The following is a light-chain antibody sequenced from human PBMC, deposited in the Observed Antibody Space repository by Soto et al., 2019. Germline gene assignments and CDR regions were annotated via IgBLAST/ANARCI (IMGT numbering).Light chain of an antibody. CDR3: AAWDDSLSGYV. CDR2: RNN. V-gene: IGLV1-47*01. Sequence: QSVLTQPPSASGTPGQRVTISCSGSSSNIGSNFVYWYQHLPGTAPKLLIYRNNQRPSGVPDRFSGSTSGTSASLAISGLRSEDEADYYCAAWDDSLSGYVFGTGTKLPVL. CDR1: SSNIGSNF. J-gene: IGLJ1*01.